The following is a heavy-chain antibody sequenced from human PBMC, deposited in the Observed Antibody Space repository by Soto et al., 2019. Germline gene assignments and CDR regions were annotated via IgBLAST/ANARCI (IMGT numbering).Heavy chain of an antibody. CDR3: AKSMIVVPGEFDY. J-gene: IGHJ4*02. V-gene: IGHV3-23*01. CDR2: ISGSGGST. D-gene: IGHD3-22*01. Sequence: AGWSLRLSCAASGFTFSSYAMSWVRQAPGKGLEWVSAISGSGGSTYYADSVKGRFTISRDNSKNTLYLQMNSLRAEDTAVYYCAKSMIVVPGEFDYWGQGTLVTVSS. CDR1: GFTFSSYA.